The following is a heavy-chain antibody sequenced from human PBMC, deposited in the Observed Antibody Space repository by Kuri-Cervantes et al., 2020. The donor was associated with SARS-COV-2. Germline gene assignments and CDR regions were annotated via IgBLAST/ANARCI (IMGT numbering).Heavy chain of an antibody. D-gene: IGHD4-17*01. J-gene: IGHJ3*02. CDR3: AEEGSDMTTVTPGAFDI. CDR2: ISAYNGNT. Sequence: ASVKVSCKASGCTFTSYGISWVRQAPGQGLEWMGWISAYNGNTNYAQKLQGRVTMTTDTSTSTAYMELRSLRSEDTAVYYCAEEGSDMTTVTPGAFDIWGQGTMVTVSS. CDR1: GCTFTSYG. V-gene: IGHV1-18*01.